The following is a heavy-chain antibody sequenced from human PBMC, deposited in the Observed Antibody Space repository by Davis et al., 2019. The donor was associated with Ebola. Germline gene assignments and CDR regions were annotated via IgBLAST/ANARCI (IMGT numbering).Heavy chain of an antibody. Sequence: GESLKISCAASGFTFTTWSMNWVRQTPGKGLEWVAMIWYDGGNEYYADSVKGRFTISRDNSKNTLYLQMNSLGAEDTAVYYCAREGIVPAAIYYYMDVWGKGTTVTVSS. CDR3: AREGIVPAAIYYYMDV. CDR1: GFTFTTWS. D-gene: IGHD2-2*01. J-gene: IGHJ6*03. V-gene: IGHV3-33*08. CDR2: IWYDGGNE.